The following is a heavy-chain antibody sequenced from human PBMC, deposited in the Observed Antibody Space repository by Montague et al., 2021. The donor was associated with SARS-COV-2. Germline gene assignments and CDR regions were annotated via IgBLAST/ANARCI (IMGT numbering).Heavy chain of an antibody. CDR2: INHSGGT. CDR1: GGSFSGHS. CDR3: ARGLTDVTVILVFVGASLYFDS. J-gene: IGHJ4*02. V-gene: IGHV4-34*01. Sequence: SETLSLTCAVSGGSFSGHSWTWIRQPPGKGLEWIGVINHSGGTNYNPSLKSRVTISVDTSKNQFSLKLSSLTAADTAVYYCARGLTDVTVILVFVGASLYFDSWGQGALVTVSS. D-gene: IGHD3-22*01.